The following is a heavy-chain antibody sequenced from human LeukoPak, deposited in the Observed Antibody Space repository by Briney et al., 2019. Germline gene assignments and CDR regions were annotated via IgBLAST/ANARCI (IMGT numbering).Heavy chain of an antibody. V-gene: IGHV1-69*04. CDR3: AREGLRSFKWFDP. Sequence: ASVKVSCKASGGTFSSYTISWVRPAPGQGLEWMGRIIPIFGIANYAQKFQGRVTITADKSTSTAYMELSSLRSEDTAVYYCAREGLRSFKWFDPWGQGTLVTVSS. CDR2: IIPIFGIA. D-gene: IGHD4-17*01. CDR1: GGTFSSYT. J-gene: IGHJ5*02.